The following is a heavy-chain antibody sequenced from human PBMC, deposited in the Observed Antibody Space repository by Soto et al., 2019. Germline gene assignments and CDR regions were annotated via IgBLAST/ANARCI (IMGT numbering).Heavy chain of an antibody. J-gene: IGHJ1*01. V-gene: IGHV2-5*01. CDR2: IYWNDDK. D-gene: IGHD4-17*01. Sequence: SGPTLVNPTQTLTLTCTFSGFSLSTSEVGVGWIRQTPGKALEWLALIYWNDDKRYSPSLKRRLTVTKDTSKNQVVLTMTNMDPVDTATYYCVHRPATTVKIICQHWGQGTLVTGSS. CDR3: VHRPATTVKIICQH. CDR1: GFSLSTSEVG.